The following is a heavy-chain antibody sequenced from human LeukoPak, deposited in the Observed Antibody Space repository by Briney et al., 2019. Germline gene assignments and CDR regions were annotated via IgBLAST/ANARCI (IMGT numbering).Heavy chain of an antibody. CDR1: GGTFSSYA. D-gene: IGHD2-15*01. CDR2: IIPIFGTA. CDR3: ARPSPYFYCSGGSCYFLP. Sequence: SVKVSCKRSGGTFSSYAISWVRQAPGQGLEWMGGIIPIFGTANYAQKFQGRVTITTDESTSTAYMELSSLRSEDTAVYYCARPSPYFYCSGGSCYFLPWGQGTLVTVSS. J-gene: IGHJ5*02. V-gene: IGHV1-69*05.